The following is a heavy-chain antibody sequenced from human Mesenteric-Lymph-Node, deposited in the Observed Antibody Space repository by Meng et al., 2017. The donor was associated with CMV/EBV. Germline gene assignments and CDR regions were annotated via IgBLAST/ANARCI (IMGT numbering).Heavy chain of an antibody. J-gene: IGHJ6*02. CDR2: ISWNGGSI. CDR1: GFTFDDYA. D-gene: IGHD6-19*01. V-gene: IGHV3-9*01. Sequence: SLKISCAASGFTFDDYAMHWVRQAPGKGLEWVSGISWNGGSIGYADSVKGRFTISRDNAKNSLYLQMNSRRAEDTALYYCAKVVAGYYYGLDVWGQGTTVTVSS. CDR3: AKVVAGYYYGLDV.